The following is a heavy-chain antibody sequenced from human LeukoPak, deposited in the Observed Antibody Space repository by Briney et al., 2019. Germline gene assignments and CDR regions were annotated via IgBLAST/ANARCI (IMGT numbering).Heavy chain of an antibody. CDR1: GYTFTSYG. CDR3: ARAPGDLGYYYGMDV. CDR2: ISAYNGNT. D-gene: IGHD7-27*01. J-gene: IGHJ6*02. Sequence: ASVKVSCKASGYTFTSYGISWVRQAPGQGLEWMGWISAYNGNTNYAQKLQGRVTMTTDTSTSTAYMELRSLRSDDTAVYYCARAPGDLGYYYGMDVWGQGTTVTVSS. V-gene: IGHV1-18*01.